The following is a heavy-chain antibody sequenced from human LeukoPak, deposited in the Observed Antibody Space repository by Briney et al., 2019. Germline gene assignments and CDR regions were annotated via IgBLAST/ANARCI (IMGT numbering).Heavy chain of an antibody. CDR3: ARVEGYCGGDCRGFDL. CDR1: GFTFSNYW. CDR2: IKSKTDGGTT. D-gene: IGHD2-21*02. J-gene: IGHJ2*01. Sequence: GGSLRLSCAASGFTFSNYWMYWVRQAPGKGLEWVGRIKSKTDGGTTDYAAPVKGRFTISGDDSENTLYLQMNSLRAEDTAVYYCARVEGYCGGDCRGFDLWGRGTLVTVSS. V-gene: IGHV3-15*01.